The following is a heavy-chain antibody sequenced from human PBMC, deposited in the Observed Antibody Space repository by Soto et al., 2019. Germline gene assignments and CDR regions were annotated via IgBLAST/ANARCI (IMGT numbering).Heavy chain of an antibody. CDR3: AKTIGQQLVKAEYFRH. CDR1: GFTFSSYS. D-gene: IGHD6-13*01. V-gene: IGHV3-21*01. J-gene: IGHJ1*01. Sequence: GSLRLSCAASGFTFSSYSMNWVRQAPGKGLEWVSSISSSSSYIYYADSVKGRFTISRDNAKNSLYLQMNSLRAEDTAVYYCAKTIGQQLVKAEYFRHWGKGTLVTVSS. CDR2: ISSSSSYI.